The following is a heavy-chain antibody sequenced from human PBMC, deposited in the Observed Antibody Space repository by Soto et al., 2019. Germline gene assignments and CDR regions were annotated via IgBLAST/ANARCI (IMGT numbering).Heavy chain of an antibody. CDR2: IYYSGIT. V-gene: IGHV4-39*01. J-gene: IGHJ4*02. CDR3: ARHGSN. CDR1: GVSISNSSYY. Sequence: PSETLSLTCIVSGVSISNSSYYWGWIRRPPGKGLEWIGTIYYSGITYYNPSLKSRVTISVDTSKNQFSLKLTSVTAADTAVYYCARHGSNWGQGTLVT.